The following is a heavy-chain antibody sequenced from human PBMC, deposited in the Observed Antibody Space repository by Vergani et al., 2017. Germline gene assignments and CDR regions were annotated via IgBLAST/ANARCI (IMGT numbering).Heavy chain of an antibody. CDR2: INHSGST. CDR1: GGSISSSSYY. V-gene: IGHV4-39*07. Sequence: QLQLQESGPGLVKPSETLSLTCTVSGGSISSSSYYWGWIRQPPGKGLEWIGEINHSGSTNYNPSLKSRVTISVDTSKNQFSLKLSSVTAADTAVYYCARERDYYMDVWGKGTTVTVSS. CDR3: ARERDYYMDV. J-gene: IGHJ6*03.